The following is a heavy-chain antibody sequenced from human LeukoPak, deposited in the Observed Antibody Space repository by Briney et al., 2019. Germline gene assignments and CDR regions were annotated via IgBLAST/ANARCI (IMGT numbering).Heavy chain of an antibody. Sequence: GGSLRLSCAASTFTFSNYAMSWVRQAPGKGLEWVSAISGSGGTTNYADSVKGRFTISRDNSKHTLYLQMNSLRAEDTAVYYCAKVDSSGWKYYFDYWGQGTLVTVSS. CDR2: ISGSGGTT. D-gene: IGHD6-19*01. J-gene: IGHJ4*02. CDR1: TFTFSNYA. CDR3: AKVDSSGWKYYFDY. V-gene: IGHV3-23*01.